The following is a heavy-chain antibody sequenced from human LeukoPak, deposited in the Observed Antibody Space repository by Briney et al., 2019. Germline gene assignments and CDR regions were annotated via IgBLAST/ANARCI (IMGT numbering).Heavy chain of an antibody. CDR2: INPNSGGT. CDR3: ASVILTGYDY. CDR1: GYTFTGYY. V-gene: IGHV1-2*02. D-gene: IGHD3-9*01. Sequence: ASVKVSCQSSGYTFTGYYMHWVRQAPGQGLEWMGWINPNSGGTNYEQNFQGRVTMTRDTSISTAYMKLSRLRSDDTAVYYCASVILTGYDYWGQGTLVTVSS. J-gene: IGHJ4*02.